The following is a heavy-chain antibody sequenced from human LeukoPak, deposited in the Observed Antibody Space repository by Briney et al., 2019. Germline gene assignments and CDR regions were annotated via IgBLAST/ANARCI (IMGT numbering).Heavy chain of an antibody. D-gene: IGHD5-18*01. J-gene: IGHJ5*02. CDR2: INHSGST. CDR1: GGSFSGYY. Sequence: SETLSLTCAVYGGSFSGYYWSWIRQPPGKGLEWIGEINHSGSTNYNPSLKSRVTISVDTSKNQFSLKLSSVTAADTAVYYCARNVDTAMVTGFDPWGQGTLVTVSS. V-gene: IGHV4-34*01. CDR3: ARNVDTAMVTGFDP.